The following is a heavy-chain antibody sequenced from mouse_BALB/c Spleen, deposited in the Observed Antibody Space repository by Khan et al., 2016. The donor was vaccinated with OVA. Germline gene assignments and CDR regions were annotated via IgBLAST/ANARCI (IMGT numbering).Heavy chain of an antibody. CDR2: INSVGDYT. CDR3: ARHNYGPFAY. V-gene: IGHV5-9-3*01. Sequence: EVELVESGGGLVKPGGSLKLSCIASGFTFSTFAMSWVRQTPEKRLEWVATINSVGDYTYYPASVKGRFTISRDSAKNTLSLQMSSLRPEDTAMYYCARHNYGPFAYWGQGTLVTVSA. CDR1: GFTFSTFA. J-gene: IGHJ3*01. D-gene: IGHD1-1*01.